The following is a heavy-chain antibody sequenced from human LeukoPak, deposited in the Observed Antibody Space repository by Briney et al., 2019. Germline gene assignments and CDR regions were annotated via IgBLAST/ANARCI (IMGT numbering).Heavy chain of an antibody. V-gene: IGHV4-39*01. J-gene: IGHJ4*02. CDR2: IYYSGST. D-gene: IGHD4-23*01. CDR1: GGSISSSSYY. CDR3: ARLGDYGGNPILNKYHFDY. Sequence: PSETLSLTCTVSGGSISSSSYYWGWIRQPPGKGLEWIGSIYYSGSTYYNPSLKSRVTISVDTSKNQFSLKLSSVTAADTAVYYCARLGDYGGNPILNKYHFDYWGQGTLVTVSS.